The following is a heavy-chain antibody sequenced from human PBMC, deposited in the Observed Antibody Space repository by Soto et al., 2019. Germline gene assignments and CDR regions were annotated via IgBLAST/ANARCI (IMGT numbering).Heavy chain of an antibody. J-gene: IGHJ4*02. CDR1: GYTFTSYG. Sequence: QVQLVQSGAEVKKPGASVKVSCKASGYTFTSYGITRVRQAPGQGLEWMGWISAYNGNTNYAQQLQGRGTMTTDTSARPAYIELRSLRSDDTAVYYCARAYSSGWPSDYFDYWGQRTLVTVSS. CDR2: ISAYNGNT. D-gene: IGHD6-19*01. CDR3: ARAYSSGWPSDYFDY. V-gene: IGHV1-18*01.